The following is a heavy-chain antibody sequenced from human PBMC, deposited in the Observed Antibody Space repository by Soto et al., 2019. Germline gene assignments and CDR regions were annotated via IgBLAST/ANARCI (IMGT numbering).Heavy chain of an antibody. CDR2: ISAYNGNT. CDR1: GYTFTSYG. V-gene: IGHV1-18*04. Sequence: ASVKVSCKASGYTFTSYGISWVRQAPGQGLEWMGWISAYNGNTNYAQELQGRVTMTTDTSTSTAYMELRSLRSDDTAVYYCARAGGVVVAETDYYYYGMDVWGQGTTVTVSS. J-gene: IGHJ6*02. CDR3: ARAGGVVVAETDYYYYGMDV. D-gene: IGHD2-15*01.